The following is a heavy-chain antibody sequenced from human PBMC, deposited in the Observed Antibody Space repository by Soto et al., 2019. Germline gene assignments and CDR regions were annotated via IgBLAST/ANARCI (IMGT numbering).Heavy chain of an antibody. D-gene: IGHD6-6*01. J-gene: IGHJ4*02. Sequence: QVQLVESGGGVVQPGRSLRLSCAASGFTFSSYGMHWVRQAPGKGLEWVAVIWYDGSNKYYADSVKGRFTISRVNSKNTLYLQMNSLRAEDTAVYYCARDGEQLVLSHYYFDYWGQGTLVTVSS. CDR3: ARDGEQLVLSHYYFDY. CDR2: IWYDGSNK. V-gene: IGHV3-33*01. CDR1: GFTFSSYG.